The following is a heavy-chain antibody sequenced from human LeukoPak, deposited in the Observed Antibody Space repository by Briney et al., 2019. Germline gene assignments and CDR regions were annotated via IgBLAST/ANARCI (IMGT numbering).Heavy chain of an antibody. CDR1: DDSVSNGNDY. V-gene: IGHV4-61*03. Sequence: SENLSLTCTVSDDSVSNGNDYWSWLRQPPGKALEWIGYIYYTGKTYYNPSLEGRVTILVDTSRNHFSVKLSSVTAADTAVYYCARSQNYYGSGDYWSQGTLVTVSS. D-gene: IGHD3-10*01. CDR2: IYYTGKT. J-gene: IGHJ4*02. CDR3: ARSQNYYGSGDY.